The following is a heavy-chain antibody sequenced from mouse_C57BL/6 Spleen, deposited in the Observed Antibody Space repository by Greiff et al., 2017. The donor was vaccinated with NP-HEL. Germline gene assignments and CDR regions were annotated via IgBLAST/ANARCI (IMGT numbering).Heavy chain of an antibody. V-gene: IGHV5-17*01. Sequence: EVHLVESGGGLVKPGGSLKLSCAASGFTFSDYGMHWVRQAPEKGLEWVAYISSGSSTIYYADTVKGRFTISRDNAKNTLFLQMTSLRSEDTAMYYCARREVVAPYYFDYWGQGTTLTVSS. J-gene: IGHJ2*01. CDR1: GFTFSDYG. CDR3: ARREVVAPYYFDY. D-gene: IGHD1-1*01. CDR2: ISSGSSTI.